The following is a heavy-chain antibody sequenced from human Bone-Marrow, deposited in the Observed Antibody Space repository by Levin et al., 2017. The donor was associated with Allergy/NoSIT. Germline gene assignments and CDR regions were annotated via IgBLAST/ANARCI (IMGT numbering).Heavy chain of an antibody. V-gene: IGHV3-7*01. CDR1: GFTLSNYW. CDR3: APHGAAADY. CDR2: IKQDGSEK. J-gene: IGHJ4*02. D-gene: IGHD6-13*01. Sequence: GESLKISCAASGFTLSNYWMSWVRQAPGKGLEWVANIKQDGSEKSYVDSVKGRFTISRDNAKNSLYLQMNSLRAEDTAVYYCAPHGAAADYWGQGTLVTVSS.